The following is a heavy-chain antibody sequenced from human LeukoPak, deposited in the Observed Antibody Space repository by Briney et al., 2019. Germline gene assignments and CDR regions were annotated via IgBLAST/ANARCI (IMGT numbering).Heavy chain of an antibody. J-gene: IGHJ6*03. CDR1: GFTFSSYA. CDR2: INHSGST. D-gene: IGHD2-2*02. Sequence: PGGSLRLSCAASGFTFSSYAMSWVRQPPGKGLEWIGEINHSGSTNYNPSLKSRVTISVDTSKNQFSLKLSSVTAADTAVYYCARDTPLGYCSSTSCYNYYYYYMDVWGKGTTVTVSS. V-gene: IGHV4-34*01. CDR3: ARDTPLGYCSSTSCYNYYYYYMDV.